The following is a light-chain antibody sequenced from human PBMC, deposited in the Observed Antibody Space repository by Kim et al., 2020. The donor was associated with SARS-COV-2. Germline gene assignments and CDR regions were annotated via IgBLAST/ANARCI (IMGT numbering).Light chain of an antibody. V-gene: IGKV3-20*01. Sequence: EIVLTQSPGTLSLSPGERATLSCRASQSVRSNYLAWYQQKPGQAPRLLISGASSRATGIPDRFSGSGSGTDFTLTISRLEPEDFAVYYCQQYRSSPPMYTFGQGTKLEI. J-gene: IGKJ2*01. CDR2: GAS. CDR3: QQYRSSPPMYT. CDR1: QSVRSNY.